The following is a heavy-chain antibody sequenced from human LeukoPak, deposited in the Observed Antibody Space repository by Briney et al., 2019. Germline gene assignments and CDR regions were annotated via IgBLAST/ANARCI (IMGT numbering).Heavy chain of an antibody. D-gene: IGHD2-2*01. CDR2: IYYSGST. CDR1: GGSISSYY. J-gene: IGHJ6*02. CDR3: ARLEVVVPAAMEMDYGMDV. Sequence: PSETLSLTCTVSGGSISSYYWSWIRQPPGKGLEWIGYIYYSGSTNYNPSLKSRVTISVDTSKNQFSLKLSSVTAADTAVYYCARLEVVVPAAMEMDYGMDVWGQGTTVTVSS. V-gene: IGHV4-59*08.